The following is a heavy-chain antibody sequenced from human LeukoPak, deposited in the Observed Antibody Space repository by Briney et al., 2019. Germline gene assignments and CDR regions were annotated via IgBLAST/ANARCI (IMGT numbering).Heavy chain of an antibody. CDR2: IYPGDSDT. CDR3: ARQVLSGYYTIEAFDV. V-gene: IGHV5-51*01. Sequence: GESLTISCKASGYSFTTYWIGWVRQMPEKGLEWMGIIYPGDSDTRYSPSPQGQVTISGDKFISTAYLQWSSLKASDTAMYYCARQVLSGYYTIEAFDVWGQGTMVTVSS. D-gene: IGHD3-3*01. J-gene: IGHJ3*01. CDR1: GYSFTTYW.